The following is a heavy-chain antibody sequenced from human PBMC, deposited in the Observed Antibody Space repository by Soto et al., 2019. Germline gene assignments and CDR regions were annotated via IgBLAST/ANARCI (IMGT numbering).Heavy chain of an antibody. V-gene: IGHV1-3*01. J-gene: IGHJ3*02. Sequence: GASVKVSCKASGYTFTGYDMHWVRQAPGQGLEWMGWINAGNGNTKYSQKFQGRVTITRDTSASTAYMELSSLRSEDTAVYYCARGGIFDSSGYYYFSAFDIWGQGTMVTVSS. D-gene: IGHD3-22*01. CDR2: INAGNGNT. CDR3: ARGGIFDSSGYYYFSAFDI. CDR1: GYTFTGYD.